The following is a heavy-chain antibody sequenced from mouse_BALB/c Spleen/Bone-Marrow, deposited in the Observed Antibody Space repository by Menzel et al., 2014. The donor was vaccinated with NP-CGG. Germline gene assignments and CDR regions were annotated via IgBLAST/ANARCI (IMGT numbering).Heavy chain of an antibody. V-gene: IGHV4-1*02. D-gene: IGHD1-1*01. CDR1: GFDFSGYW. CDR2: INPDSTTI. J-gene: IGHJ3*01. CDR3: ARLSYYGRFAY. Sequence: EVMLVESGGGLVQPGGSLKLSCAAPGFDFSGYWMSWVRQAPGKGLEWIGEINPDSTTINYAPSRKDKFIISRDNAENTLFLQMSKVRSEDTALYYCARLSYYGRFAYWGQGTLVTVSA.